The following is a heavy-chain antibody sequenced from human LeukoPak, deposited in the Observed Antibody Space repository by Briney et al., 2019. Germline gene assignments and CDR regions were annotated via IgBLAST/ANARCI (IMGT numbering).Heavy chain of an antibody. Sequence: GGSLRLSCEASGFTFDDYAMHWVRQAPGKGLEWVSGISWNSGSIGYADSVKGRFTISRDNAKNSLYLQMNSLRAEDTALYYCAKDRTNCGGDCYQGGSFDYWGQGTLVTVSS. J-gene: IGHJ4*02. D-gene: IGHD2-21*02. CDR2: ISWNSGSI. V-gene: IGHV3-9*01. CDR1: GFTFDDYA. CDR3: AKDRTNCGGDCYQGGSFDY.